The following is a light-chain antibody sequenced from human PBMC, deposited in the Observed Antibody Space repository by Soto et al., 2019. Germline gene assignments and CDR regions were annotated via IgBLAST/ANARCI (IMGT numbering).Light chain of an antibody. J-gene: IGKJ1*01. CDR3: QQYPNLSWT. Sequence: EMTQSPSTLSASVGDRVTITCRASQSIDTWLAWYQQKPWKAPRLLIYDASDLESGVPSRFSGSGSGTEFTLIINGLQPDDIVTYYCQQYPNLSWTFGHGTKVDIK. CDR1: QSIDTW. CDR2: DAS. V-gene: IGKV1-5*01.